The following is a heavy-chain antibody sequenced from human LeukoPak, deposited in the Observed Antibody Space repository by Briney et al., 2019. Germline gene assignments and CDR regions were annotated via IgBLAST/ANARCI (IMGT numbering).Heavy chain of an antibody. J-gene: IGHJ4*02. CDR3: AKHQVAGGIAVAGTHFDY. CDR2: ISGSGGSA. D-gene: IGHD6-19*01. Sequence: GGSPRLSCAASGFTFSSYAMSWVRQAPGKGLEWVSAISGSGGSAYYADSVKGRFTISRDNSKNTLYLQMNTLRAEDTAVYYCAKHQVAGGIAVAGTHFDYWGQGTLVTVSS. V-gene: IGHV3-23*01. CDR1: GFTFSSYA.